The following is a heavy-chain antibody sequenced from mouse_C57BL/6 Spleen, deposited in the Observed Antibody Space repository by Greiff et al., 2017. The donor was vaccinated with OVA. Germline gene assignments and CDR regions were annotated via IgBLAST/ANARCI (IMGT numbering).Heavy chain of an antibody. J-gene: IGHJ1*03. V-gene: IGHV5-16*01. CDR2: INYDGSST. CDR1: GFTFSDYY. Sequence: EVQVVESEGGLVQPGSSMKLSCTASGFTFSDYYMAWVRQVPEKGLEWVANINYDGSSTYYLDSLKSRFIISRDNAKNILYLQMSSLKSEDTATYYCARVSTVVATDWYFDVWGTGTTVTVSS. CDR3: ARVSTVVATDWYFDV. D-gene: IGHD1-1*01.